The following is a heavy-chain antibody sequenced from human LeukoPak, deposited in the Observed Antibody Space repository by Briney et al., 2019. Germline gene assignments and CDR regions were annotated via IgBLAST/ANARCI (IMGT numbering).Heavy chain of an antibody. V-gene: IGHV4-4*09. J-gene: IGHJ4*02. CDR1: GGSISSYF. Sequence: SETLSLTCTVSGGSISSYFWSWIRQPPGKGLEWIGYIYTSGSTNYNPSLKSRVTISVDTSKSQFSLELRSVTAADTAVYYCARSLEMATISSYFDYWGQGTLVTVSS. CDR2: IYTSGST. CDR3: ARSLEMATISSYFDY. D-gene: IGHD5-24*01.